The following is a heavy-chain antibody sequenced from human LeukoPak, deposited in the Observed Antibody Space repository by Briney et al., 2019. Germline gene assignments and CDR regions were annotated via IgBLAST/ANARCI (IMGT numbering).Heavy chain of an antibody. D-gene: IGHD3-3*01. Sequence: PGGSLRLSCAASGFTFSSYEMNWVRQAPGKGREWVSYISSSGSTIYYADSVKGRFTISRDNAKNSLYLQMNSLRAENTAVYYCARATDYYDFWSGYSPSYGMDVWGQGTTVTVSS. J-gene: IGHJ6*02. CDR3: ARATDYYDFWSGYSPSYGMDV. CDR1: GFTFSSYE. CDR2: ISSSGSTI. V-gene: IGHV3-48*03.